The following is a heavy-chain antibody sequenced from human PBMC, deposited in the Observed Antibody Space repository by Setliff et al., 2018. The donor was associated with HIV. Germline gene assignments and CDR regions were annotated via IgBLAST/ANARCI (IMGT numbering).Heavy chain of an antibody. D-gene: IGHD5-12*01. V-gene: IGHV4-61*02. CDR3: ARDFKRYNSPCRFDP. J-gene: IGHJ5*02. CDR1: GVSITNGTFY. Sequence: SETLSLTCTVSGVSITNGTFYWNWIRQPAGKGLEWIGRIAKTGSTNYNPSLKSRLTISMDTSKNQFSLKLNSVTAADTAVYYCARDFKRYNSPCRFDPWGPGILVTVSS. CDR2: IAKTGST.